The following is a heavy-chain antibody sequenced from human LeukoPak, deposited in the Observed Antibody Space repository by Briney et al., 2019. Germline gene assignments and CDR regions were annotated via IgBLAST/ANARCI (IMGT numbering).Heavy chain of an antibody. J-gene: IGHJ2*01. CDR1: GFTFSSYW. D-gene: IGHD6-6*01. Sequence: GGSLRLSCAASGFTFSSYWMHWVRQGPGKGLVWVSRINSDGSSTSYADSVKGRFTISRDNAKNTLYLQMNSLRAEDTALYYCARDRRYSSSSWYFDLWGRGTLVTVSS. CDR3: ARDRRYSSSSWYFDL. V-gene: IGHV3-74*01. CDR2: INSDGSST.